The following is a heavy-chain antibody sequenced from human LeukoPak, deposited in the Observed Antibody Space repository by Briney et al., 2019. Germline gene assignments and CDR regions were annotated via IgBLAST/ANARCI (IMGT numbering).Heavy chain of an antibody. J-gene: IGHJ3*02. Sequence: GGSLRLSCAASGFTFDDHGMSWVRQAPGKGLESVAFIRYDGSNKYYADSVKGRFIISRDNSKNTLSLQMNSLTADDTAVYYCVRGPRYYDDSGFHYGVFDIWGQGTLVTVSS. V-gene: IGHV3-30*02. CDR2: IRYDGSNK. CDR3: VRGPRYYDDSGFHYGVFDI. CDR1: GFTFDDHG. D-gene: IGHD3-22*01.